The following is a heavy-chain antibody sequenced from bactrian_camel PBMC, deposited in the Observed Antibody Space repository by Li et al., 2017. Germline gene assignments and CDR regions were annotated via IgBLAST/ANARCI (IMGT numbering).Heavy chain of an antibody. V-gene: IGHV3S1*01. CDR1: GFTFSAWW. D-gene: IGHD6*01. CDR2: LSNGGGTT. Sequence: HVQLVESGGGLVRPGGSLRLSCAASGFTFSAWWMHWVRQAPGKGLEWVSVLSNGGGTTYYADSVKGRFTISRDNAKNTVYLQMNSLKPEDTAVYYCAREFVGTWIFGFWGQGTQVTVS. J-gene: IGHJ6*01. CDR3: AREFVGTWIFGF.